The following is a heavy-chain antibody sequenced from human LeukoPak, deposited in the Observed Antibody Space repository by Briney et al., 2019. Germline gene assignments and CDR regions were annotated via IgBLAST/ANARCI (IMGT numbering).Heavy chain of an antibody. J-gene: IGHJ5*02. D-gene: IGHD3-22*01. CDR3: ARSYDSSGYYHNWFDP. CDR2: IYYSGST. V-gene: IGHV4-59*08. Sequence: SETLSLTCTVSGGSISNYYWSWIRQPPGKGLEWIGYIYYSGSTNYNPSLKSRVTISVDTSKNQFSLKLSSVTAADTAVYYCARSYDSSGYYHNWFDPWGQGTLVTVSS. CDR1: GGSISNYY.